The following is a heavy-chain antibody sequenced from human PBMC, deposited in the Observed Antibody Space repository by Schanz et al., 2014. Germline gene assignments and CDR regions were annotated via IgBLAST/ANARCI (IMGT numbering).Heavy chain of an antibody. J-gene: IGHJ4*02. CDR2: ISVYNHNK. CDR1: GYIFINSG. CDR3: ARDRRVFARDVLYYFDS. V-gene: IGHV1-18*01. D-gene: IGHD3-16*02. Sequence: GPEVKKPGATVKVSCKASGYIFINSGISWVRQAPGQGLEWMGWISVYNHNKEYDQKFQGRVTMTTDTSTSTAYMALTDLRSDDTAVYYCARDRRVFARDVLYYFDSWGQGTLVTVSS.